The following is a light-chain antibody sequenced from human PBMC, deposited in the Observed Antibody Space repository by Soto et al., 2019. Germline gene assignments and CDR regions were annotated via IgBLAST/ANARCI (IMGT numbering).Light chain of an antibody. CDR1: QSISSW. J-gene: IGKJ4*01. V-gene: IGKV1-5*01. CDR3: QQLNSAPFT. CDR2: DAS. Sequence: DIQMTQSPSTLSASVGDRVTITCRASQSISSWLAWYQQKPGKAPNLLIYDASTLERGVPSRFSGSGSGTEFTLTISSLQPDDFATYYCQQLNSAPFTFGGGTKVDIK.